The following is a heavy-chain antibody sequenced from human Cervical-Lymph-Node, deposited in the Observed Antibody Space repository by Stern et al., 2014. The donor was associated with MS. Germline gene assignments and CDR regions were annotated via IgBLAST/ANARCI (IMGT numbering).Heavy chain of an antibody. V-gene: IGHV4-59*01. CDR2: IYSDGST. Sequence: VKLQESGPGLVKPSETVSLTCTVSGGYMSSKYWNWIRQRPGKGLERSGYIYSDGSTNYNPSLKSRVIISLDTSTNQFSLSLTSVTAADTAVYYCARVTGRGTRQNWFDSWGQGTLVTVSS. CDR1: GGYMSSKY. D-gene: IGHD1-26*01. CDR3: ARVTGRGTRQNWFDS. J-gene: IGHJ5*01.